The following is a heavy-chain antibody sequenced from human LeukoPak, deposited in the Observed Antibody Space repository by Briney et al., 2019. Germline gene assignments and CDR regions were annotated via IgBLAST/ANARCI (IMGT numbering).Heavy chain of an antibody. D-gene: IGHD1/OR15-1a*01. CDR2: SRNKASSYTT. CDR1: GFKFSDHY. Sequence: TGGSLRLSCAASGFKFSDHYIDWVRQAPGKGLEWVGRSRNKASSYTTEYAASVEGRFTNSRDVSKSSLIRQMNSLRTGVTAVYYCGRMAINGNNGTDVWGHGDPGTVSS. V-gene: IGHV3-72*01. CDR3: GRMAINGNNGTDV. J-gene: IGHJ6*01.